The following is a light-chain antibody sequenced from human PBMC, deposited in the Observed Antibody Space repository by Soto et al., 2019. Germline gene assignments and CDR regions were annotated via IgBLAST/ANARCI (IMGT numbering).Light chain of an antibody. J-gene: IGKJ1*01. CDR1: QSVSSN. CDR2: GAS. V-gene: IGKV3-15*01. Sequence: EIVMTQSPATLSVSPGERATLSCRASQSVSSNLVWYQQKPGQAPRLLIYGASTRATDIPARFSGSGSGTEFTLTINSLQSEDFAVYYCQQYNNWRGPFGQGTKVEIK. CDR3: QQYNNWRGP.